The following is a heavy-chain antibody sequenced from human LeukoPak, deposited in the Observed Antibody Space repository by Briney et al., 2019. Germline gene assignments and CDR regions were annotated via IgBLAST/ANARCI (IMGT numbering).Heavy chain of an antibody. D-gene: IGHD6-13*01. CDR1: GFTFDDYG. J-gene: IGHJ4*02. V-gene: IGHV3-9*01. Sequence: GGSLRLSCAASGFTFDDYGMHWVRQAPGKGLEWVSTISWDSGTIDSADSVKGRLTISRDNAKDSLYLQMNSLRAEDTALYYCAKGSSWYGGEFDYWGQGTLVTVSS. CDR2: ISWDSGTI. CDR3: AKGSSWYGGEFDY.